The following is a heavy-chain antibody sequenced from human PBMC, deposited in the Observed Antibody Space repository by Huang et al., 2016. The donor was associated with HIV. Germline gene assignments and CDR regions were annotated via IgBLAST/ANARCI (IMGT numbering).Heavy chain of an antibody. J-gene: IGHJ2*01. D-gene: IGHD6-13*01. CDR2: INDNGVT. CDR3: ARASWYEPRSWYFGL. Sequence: QVQLQQWGAGLLKPSETLSLTCAVYGGSVSGHYWSWIRQPPGKGLEWIAEINDNGVTNYTPTRKSRVTISVHTSRNQFSLKLNSVTAADAAVYDCARASWYEPRSWYFGLWGRGTLVTVSS. CDR1: GGSVSGHY. V-gene: IGHV4-34*01.